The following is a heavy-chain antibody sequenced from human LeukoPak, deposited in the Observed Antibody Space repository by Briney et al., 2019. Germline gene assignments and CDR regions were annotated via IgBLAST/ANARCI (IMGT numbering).Heavy chain of an antibody. D-gene: IGHD2-8*02. Sequence: GGSLRLSCAVSGFTFSIYTMNWVRQAPGKGLEWVSYISTGSSTIYQADSVKGRFTISRDNAKNSLYLQMNSLRAEDTAVYFCARGAATGASRFDYWGQGTLVTVSS. CDR2: ISTGSSTI. J-gene: IGHJ4*02. CDR3: ARGAATGASRFDY. CDR1: GFTFSIYT. V-gene: IGHV3-48*04.